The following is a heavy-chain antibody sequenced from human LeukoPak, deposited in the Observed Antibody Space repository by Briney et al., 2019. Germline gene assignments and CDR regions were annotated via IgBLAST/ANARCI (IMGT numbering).Heavy chain of an antibody. CDR3: AREAGSGHDAFDI. CDR1: GFTFSSYG. CDR2: ISYDGSNK. D-gene: IGHD2-15*01. J-gene: IGHJ3*02. V-gene: IGHV3-30*03. Sequence: PGGSLRLSCAASGFTFSSYGMHWVRQAPGKGLEWVAVISYDGSNKYYADSVKGRFTISRDNSKNTLYLQMNSLRAEDTAVYYCAREAGSGHDAFDIWGQGTMVTVSS.